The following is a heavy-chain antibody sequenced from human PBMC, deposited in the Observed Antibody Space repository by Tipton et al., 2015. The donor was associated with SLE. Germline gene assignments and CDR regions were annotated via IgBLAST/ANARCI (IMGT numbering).Heavy chain of an antibody. CDR1: GFTFSTYA. V-gene: IGHV3-23*01. CDR3: AKDGGSGSVGDY. Sequence: SLRLSCAASGFTFSTYAMSWVRQAPGKGLEWVSGISLSGGSTYYADSVKGRFTISRDNSKNTLYLQMNSLRAGDTALYYCAKDGGSGSVGDYWGQGTLVTVSS. CDR2: ISLSGGST. J-gene: IGHJ4*02. D-gene: IGHD3-10*01.